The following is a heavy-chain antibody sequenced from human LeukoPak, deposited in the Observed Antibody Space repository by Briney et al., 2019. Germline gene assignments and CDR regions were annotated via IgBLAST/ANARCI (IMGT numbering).Heavy chain of an antibody. Sequence: PGGSLRLSCAASGFTFSSYAMNWVRQAPGKGLEWVSSISVSAGSTYYADSVKGRFSISRDNSKNTLSLQMSGLRAEDTAVYYCAKGLIPGAFDTWGHGTLVTVSS. J-gene: IGHJ3*02. CDR2: ISVSAGST. CDR3: AKGLIPGAFDT. D-gene: IGHD2-21*02. V-gene: IGHV3-23*01. CDR1: GFTFSSYA.